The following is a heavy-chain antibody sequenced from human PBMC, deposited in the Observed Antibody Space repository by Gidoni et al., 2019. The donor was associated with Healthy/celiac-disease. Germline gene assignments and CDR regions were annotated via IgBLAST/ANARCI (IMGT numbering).Heavy chain of an antibody. CDR1: GGSISSSSYY. Sequence: QLQLHESGPGLVKPSATLSLPCTVSGGSISSSSYYWGWIRQPPGKGLEWFGSIYYSGSTYYNPSLKSRVTISVDTSKNQFSLKLSSVTAADTAVYYCARHVYSTRNWFDPWGQGTLVTVSS. D-gene: IGHD6-13*01. J-gene: IGHJ5*02. CDR3: ARHVYSTRNWFDP. V-gene: IGHV4-39*01. CDR2: IYYSGST.